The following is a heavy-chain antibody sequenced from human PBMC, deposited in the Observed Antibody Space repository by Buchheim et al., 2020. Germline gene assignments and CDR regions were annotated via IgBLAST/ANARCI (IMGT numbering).Heavy chain of an antibody. Sequence: QVLLQESGPGVAKPSQTVSLTCTVSGASISSGAHHWAWIRQHPGKGLEWIGCIYDNSGRTYYNPSLQSRADRSVDTSKNTFSLKLTSATAADTALYYCASYYVGEGGRGYWGQGT. CDR2: IYDNSGRT. V-gene: IGHV4-31*03. CDR3: ASYYVGEGGRGY. CDR1: GASISSGAHH. J-gene: IGHJ4*02. D-gene: IGHD3-16*01.